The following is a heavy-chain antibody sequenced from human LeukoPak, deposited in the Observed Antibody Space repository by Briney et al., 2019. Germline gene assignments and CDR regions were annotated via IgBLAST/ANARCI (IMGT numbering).Heavy chain of an antibody. D-gene: IGHD2-15*01. V-gene: IGHV4-59*11. CDR3: ARGRYCSADICSGGDAFDI. Sequence: SETLSLTCTVSGGSISSHYWSWIRQPPGKGLEWIGYIYYSGSTNYNPSLKSRVTISVDTSKNQFSLKLSSVTAADTAVYYCARGRYCSADICSGGDAFDIWGQGTMVSVSS. CDR2: IYYSGST. CDR1: GGSISSHY. J-gene: IGHJ3*02.